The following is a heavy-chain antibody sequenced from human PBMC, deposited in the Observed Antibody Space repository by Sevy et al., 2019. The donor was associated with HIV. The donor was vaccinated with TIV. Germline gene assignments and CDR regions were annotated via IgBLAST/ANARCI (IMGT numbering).Heavy chain of an antibody. Sequence: GGSLRLSCVASGFTFSSYWMHWVRQVPGKGLMWVSRIKSDGSSADYADPVKGRFTLSRDNAKNSLYLQMNSLRAEDTAVYYCARGASGWYPFFDYRGQGSLVTVSS. D-gene: IGHD6-19*01. CDR3: ARGASGWYPFFDY. J-gene: IGHJ4*02. V-gene: IGHV3-74*01. CDR2: IKSDGSSA. CDR1: GFTFSSYW.